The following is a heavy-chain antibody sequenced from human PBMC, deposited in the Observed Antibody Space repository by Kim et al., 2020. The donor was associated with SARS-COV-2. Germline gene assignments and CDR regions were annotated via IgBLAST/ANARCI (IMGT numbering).Heavy chain of an antibody. Sequence: GESLKISCKGSGYSFTSYWISWVRQMPGKGLEWMGRIDPSDSYTNYSPSFQGHVTISADKSISTAYLQWSSLKASDTAMYYCARVLGGSYYSSSFDYWGQGTLVTVSS. CDR1: GYSFTSYW. J-gene: IGHJ4*02. V-gene: IGHV5-10-1*01. CDR2: IDPSDSYT. D-gene: IGHD1-26*01. CDR3: ARVLGGSYYSSSFDY.